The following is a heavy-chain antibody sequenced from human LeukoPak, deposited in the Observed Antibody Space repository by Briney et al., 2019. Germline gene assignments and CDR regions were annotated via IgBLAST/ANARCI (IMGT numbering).Heavy chain of an antibody. D-gene: IGHD4-17*01. CDR3: ASKSSDHGELRFDY. V-gene: IGHV4-34*01. CDR2: INHSGST. CDR1: GGSFSGYY. J-gene: IGHJ4*02. Sequence: SETLSLTCAVYGGSFSGYYWSWIRQPPGKGLEWIGEINHSGSTNYNPSLKSRVTISVDTSKNQFSLRLSPVTAADTAVYYCASKSSDHGELRFDYWGQGTLVTVSS.